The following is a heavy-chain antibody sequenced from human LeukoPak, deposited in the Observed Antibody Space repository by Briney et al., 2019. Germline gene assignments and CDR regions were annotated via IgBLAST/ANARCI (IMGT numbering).Heavy chain of an antibody. V-gene: IGHV3-66*01. CDR1: GFTFSSNY. D-gene: IGHD4-17*01. CDR2: IYSGGST. CDR3: VRDSLHYGEYEKTFDH. Sequence: GGSLRLSCAASGFTFSSNYMSWVRQAPGKGLEWVSVIYSGGSTYYADSVKGRFTISKDNSKNTLYLQMNSLRAEDTALYYCVRDSLHYGEYEKTFDHRGQGTLVTVSS. J-gene: IGHJ4*02.